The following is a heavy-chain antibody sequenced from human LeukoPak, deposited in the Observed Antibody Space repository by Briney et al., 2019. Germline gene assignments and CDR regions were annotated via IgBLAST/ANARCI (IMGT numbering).Heavy chain of an antibody. CDR3: AVPYGWFDP. V-gene: IGHV3-30*02. J-gene: IGHJ5*02. D-gene: IGHD3-10*01. CDR1: GFTFNNYN. Sequence: GGSLRLSCAASGFTFNNYNMHWVRQAPGKGLEWVAFMRYDGNNEYYTDSVRGRFTISRDISRNTLYLQMNSLRAENTAVYYCAVPYGWFDPWGQGTLVTVSS. CDR2: MRYDGNNE.